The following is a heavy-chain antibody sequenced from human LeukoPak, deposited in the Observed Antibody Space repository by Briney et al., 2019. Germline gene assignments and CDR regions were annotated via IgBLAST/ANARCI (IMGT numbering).Heavy chain of an antibody. CDR1: GFTFSGYA. CDR2: ISGSGGST. CDR3: APGGVGATFDY. D-gene: IGHD1-26*01. Sequence: GGSLRLSCAASGFTFSGYAMSWVRQAPGKGLEWVSAISGSGGSTYYADSVKGRFTISRDNSKNTLYLQMNSLRAEDTAVYYCAPGGVGATFDYWGQGTLVTVSS. J-gene: IGHJ4*02. V-gene: IGHV3-23*01.